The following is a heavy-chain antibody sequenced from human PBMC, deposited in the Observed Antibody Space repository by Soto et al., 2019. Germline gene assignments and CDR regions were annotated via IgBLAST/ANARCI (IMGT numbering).Heavy chain of an antibody. V-gene: IGHV3-74*01. J-gene: IGHJ4*02. D-gene: IGHD3-16*01. CDR3: ATDLGGVGSY. CDR1: GFTFSNYW. CDR2: LNTNGRIT. Sequence: EVQLVESGGGIVQPGGSLRLSCAASGFTFSNYWMHWVRQAPGQGLVWVSRLNTNGRITDYADSVQGRFTISRDNARNTLYLQINSLRVEDTAVYYCATDLGGVGSYWGQGTLVTVSS.